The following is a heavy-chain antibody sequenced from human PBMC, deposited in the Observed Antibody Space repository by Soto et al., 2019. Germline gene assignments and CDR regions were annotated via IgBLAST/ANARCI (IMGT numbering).Heavy chain of an antibody. CDR1: GYTFTSYG. CDR2: ISAYNGNT. J-gene: IGHJ6*02. CDR3: ARDVKTTNYYYYGMDV. V-gene: IGHV1-18*01. D-gene: IGHD1-7*01. Sequence: QVQLVQSGAEVKKPGASVKVSCKASGYTFTSYGISWVRQAPGQGLEWMGWISAYNGNTNYAQKLQGRVTMTTDTSPSTAYMELRSLRSDDTAVYYCARDVKTTNYYYYGMDVWGQGTTVTVSS.